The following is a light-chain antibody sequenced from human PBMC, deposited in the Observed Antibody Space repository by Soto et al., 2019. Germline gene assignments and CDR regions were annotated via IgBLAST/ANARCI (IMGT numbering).Light chain of an antibody. CDR1: SGHSSYA. CDR3: QTWGTGLWV. V-gene: IGLV4-69*01. CDR2: LNSDGSH. Sequence: QSVLTQSPSASASLGASVKLTCTLSSGHSSYAIACHQQQPERGPRYLMKLNSDGSHSKGDGIPDRFSGSSSGAERYLTISSLQAEDEADYYCQTWGTGLWVFGGGTKLTVL. J-gene: IGLJ3*02.